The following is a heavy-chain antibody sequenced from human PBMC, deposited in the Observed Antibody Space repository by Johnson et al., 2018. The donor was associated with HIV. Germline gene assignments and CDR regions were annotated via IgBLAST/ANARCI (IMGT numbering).Heavy chain of an antibody. D-gene: IGHD6-25*01. CDR1: GFSFKDYY. J-gene: IGHJ3*02. CDR3: AKGGIDAFDI. V-gene: IGHV3-11*04. CDR2: ISSSGTIK. Sequence: QVQLVESGGGLVKPGGSLRLSCATSGFSFKDYYMNWVRQTPGKGLEWVSHISSSGTIKYYADSVKGRFTVSRDNAKKSLYLEMNSLRAEDTAVYYCAKGGIDAFDIWGHGTMVTVSS.